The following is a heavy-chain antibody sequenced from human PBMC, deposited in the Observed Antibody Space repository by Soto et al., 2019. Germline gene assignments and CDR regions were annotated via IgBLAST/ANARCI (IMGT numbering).Heavy chain of an antibody. J-gene: IGHJ3*01. V-gene: IGHV1-3*01. D-gene: IGHD2-21*01. Sequence: QVQLVQSGAAVKTPGASMNVSCKTFGYTFTDFAVPWVRQAPGQRLEWMGWISAGHGNTKYAQKFQGRVSITSDTSATTANMQFHSPRSEDTARFYCAWSSRSYYWGDVEMGGQGTLVTVSS. CDR2: ISAGHGNT. CDR3: AWSSRSYYWGDVEM. CDR1: GYTFTDFA.